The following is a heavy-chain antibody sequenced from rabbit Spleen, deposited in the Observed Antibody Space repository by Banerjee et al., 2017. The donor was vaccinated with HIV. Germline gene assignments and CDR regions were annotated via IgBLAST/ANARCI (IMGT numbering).Heavy chain of an antibody. J-gene: IGHJ6*01. CDR1: GFSFSNKAV. Sequence: QEQLVESRGGLVKPGGSLKLSCTASGFSFSNKAVMCWVRQAPGKGLEWISCIAGSSTGFTYSATWATGRFTISKTSSTTVTLQMTSLTVADTATYFCARDTGTSFSTYGMDLWGQGTLVTV. V-gene: IGHV1S45*01. CDR3: ARDTGTSFSTYGMDL. CDR2: IAGSSTGFT. D-gene: IGHD7-1*01.